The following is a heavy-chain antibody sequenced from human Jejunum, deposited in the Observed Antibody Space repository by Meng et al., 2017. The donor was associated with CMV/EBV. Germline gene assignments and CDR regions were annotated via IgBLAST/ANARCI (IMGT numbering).Heavy chain of an antibody. CDR2: IYPKTGGT. D-gene: IGHD1-14*01. CDR1: EYSVSDYY. J-gene: IGHJ4*02. Sequence: VQLVQSGAEVKKTGASVKVSCKASEYSVSDYYMNWVRQAPGQGLEWMGWIYPKTGGTDYAQKFQGRVTLTRDTSITTVYMELSNLKSDDSAVYYCSSAPGDYWGQGTLVTVSS. CDR3: SSAPGDY. V-gene: IGHV1-2*02.